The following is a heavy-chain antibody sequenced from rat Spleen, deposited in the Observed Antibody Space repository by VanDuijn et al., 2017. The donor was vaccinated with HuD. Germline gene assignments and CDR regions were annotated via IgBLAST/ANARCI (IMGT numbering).Heavy chain of an antibody. CDR3: ARDHDYSSYVMDV. CDR1: GLSLTSNS. Sequence: QVQLKESGPGLVQPSQTLSLTCTVSGLSLTSNSVSWIRQPPGKGLEWMGVIWNSGGTRYNLALKSRLSISKDTSKSQVFLKMNSLQTEDTATYYCARDHDYSSYVMDVWGQGASVTVSS. J-gene: IGHJ4*01. D-gene: IGHD1-2*01. V-gene: IGHV2-47*01. CDR2: IWNSGGT.